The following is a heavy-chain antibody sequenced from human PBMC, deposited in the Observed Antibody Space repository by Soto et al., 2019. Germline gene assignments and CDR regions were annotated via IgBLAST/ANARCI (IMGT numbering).Heavy chain of an antibody. CDR2: IYYSGST. CDR3: ARDRRGRGYYIIGGGDYYYGTDV. V-gene: IGHV4-31*03. Sequence: TLSLTCTVSGGSISSGGYYWSGIRQHPGKGLEWIGYIYYSGSTYYNPSLKSRVTISVDTSKNQFSLKLSSVTAADTAVYYCARDRRGRGYYIIGGGDYYYGTDVWGQGTTVTVSS. J-gene: IGHJ6*02. CDR1: GGSISSGGYY. D-gene: IGHD3-22*01.